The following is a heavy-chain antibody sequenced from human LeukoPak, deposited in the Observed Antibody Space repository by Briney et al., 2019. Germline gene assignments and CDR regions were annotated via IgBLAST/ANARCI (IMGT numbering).Heavy chain of an antibody. V-gene: IGHV3-23*01. J-gene: IGHJ4*02. CDR3: AKDWGSGWYYFDY. D-gene: IGHD6-19*01. CDR1: GFTFSSYS. CDR2: ISGSGGST. Sequence: GGSLRLSCAASGFTFSSYSMNWVRQAPGKGLEWVSAISGSGGSTYYADSVKGRFTIPRDNSKNTLYLQMNSLRAEDTAVYYCAKDWGSGWYYFDYWGQGTLVTVSS.